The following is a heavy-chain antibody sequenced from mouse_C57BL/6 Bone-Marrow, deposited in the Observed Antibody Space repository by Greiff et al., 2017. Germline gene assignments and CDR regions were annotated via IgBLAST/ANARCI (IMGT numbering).Heavy chain of an antibody. CDR2: INPNNGGT. D-gene: IGHD2-3*01. J-gene: IGHJ3*01. Sequence: VQLKESGPELVKPGASVKIPCKASGYTFTDYNMDWVKQSHGKSLEWIGDINPNNGGTIYNQKFKGKATLTVDKSSSTAYMELRSLTSDDTAVYYCAREVYDGYYGWFAYWGQGTLVTVSA. CDR1: GYTFTDYN. V-gene: IGHV1-18*01. CDR3: AREVYDGYYGWFAY.